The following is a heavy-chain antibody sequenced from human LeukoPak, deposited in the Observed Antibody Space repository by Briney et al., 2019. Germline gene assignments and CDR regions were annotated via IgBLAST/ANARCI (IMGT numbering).Heavy chain of an antibody. CDR1: GFTFSSYW. CDR2: IKQDGSQK. CDR3: ARDRYDFWSGYYAPRELDAFDI. V-gene: IGHV3-7*01. D-gene: IGHD3-3*01. Sequence: GGSLRLSCAASGFTFSSYWMSWVRQTPGKGLAWAANIKQDGSQKYYVDSVKGRFTISRDNAKNSLYLQMNSLRAEDTAVYYCARDRYDFWSGYYAPRELDAFDIWGQGTMVTVSS. J-gene: IGHJ3*02.